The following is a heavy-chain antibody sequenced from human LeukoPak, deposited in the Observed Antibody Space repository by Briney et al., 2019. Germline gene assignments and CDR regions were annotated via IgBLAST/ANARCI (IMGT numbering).Heavy chain of an antibody. J-gene: IGHJ4*02. D-gene: IGHD2-2*01. Sequence: PGGSLRLSCAASGFTFSSYSMNWVRQAPGKGLEWVSSISSSSSYIYYADSVKGRFTISRDNAKNSLYLQMNSMRAEDTAVCYCARVGGVVVPAAPFDYWGQGTLVTVSS. V-gene: IGHV3-21*01. CDR2: ISSSSSYI. CDR3: ARVGGVVVPAAPFDY. CDR1: GFTFSSYS.